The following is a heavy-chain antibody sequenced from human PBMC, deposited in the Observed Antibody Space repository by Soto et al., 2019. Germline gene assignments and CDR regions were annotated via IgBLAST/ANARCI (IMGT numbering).Heavy chain of an antibody. Sequence: SLILSRVSSGFPFSSCGMHWVRQVPGTGLEWVGVIWYDGSNEYYADSVKGRFTIARDNSKDTLYLQMNSLRVEDTAVYHCAGDFSMAVVAPGYWGQGT. D-gene: IGHD3-22*01. CDR3: AGDFSMAVVAPGY. J-gene: IGHJ4*02. CDR1: GFPFSSCG. V-gene: IGHV3-33*01. CDR2: IWYDGSNE.